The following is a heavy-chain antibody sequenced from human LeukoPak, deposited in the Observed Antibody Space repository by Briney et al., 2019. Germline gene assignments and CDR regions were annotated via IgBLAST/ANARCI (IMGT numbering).Heavy chain of an antibody. Sequence: SETLSLTCTVSGGSISPYYWNWIRQPPGKGLEWIGYIYYSGTTNYNPFLRSRVTISVDTSKNQFSLKLSSVTAADTAVYYCARDSKLRYWGQGTLVTVSS. V-gene: IGHV4-59*01. J-gene: IGHJ4*02. D-gene: IGHD4-11*01. CDR1: GGSISPYY. CDR2: IYYSGTT. CDR3: ARDSKLRY.